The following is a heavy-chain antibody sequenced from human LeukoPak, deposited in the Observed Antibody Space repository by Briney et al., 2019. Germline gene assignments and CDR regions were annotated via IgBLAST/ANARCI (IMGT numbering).Heavy chain of an antibody. V-gene: IGHV4-61*01. CDR3: ARDHPAAILQGYYYMDV. Sequence: PSETLSLTCTVSGGSISSSSYYWGWIRQPPGKGLEWIGYIYYSGSTNYNPSLKSRVTISVDTSKNQFSLKLSSVTAADTAVYYCARDHPAAILQGYYYMDVWGKGTTVTVSS. D-gene: IGHD2-2*02. J-gene: IGHJ6*03. CDR2: IYYSGST. CDR1: GGSISSSSYY.